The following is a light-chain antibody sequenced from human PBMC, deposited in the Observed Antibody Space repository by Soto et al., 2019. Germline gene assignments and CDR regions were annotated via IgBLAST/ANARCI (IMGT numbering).Light chain of an antibody. CDR1: KNDIGVYDF. CDR2: EVV. V-gene: IGLV2-8*01. CDR3: AVWDGSLNGWV. Sequence: QSALTQPPSASGSPGQSVTISCTGTKNDIGVYDFVSWYQHHPGKAPRLIIYEVVQRPSGVPDRFSGSKSGNTASLTVSGLQSEDEADYYCAVWDGSLNGWVFGGGTKLTVL. J-gene: IGLJ3*02.